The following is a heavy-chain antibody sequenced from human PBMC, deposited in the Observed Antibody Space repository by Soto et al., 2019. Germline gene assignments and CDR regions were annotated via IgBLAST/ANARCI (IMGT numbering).Heavy chain of an antibody. CDR3: ARGIAAGTDY. V-gene: IGHV1-69*02. CDR1: GDTFSTYT. J-gene: IGHJ4*02. D-gene: IGHD6-13*01. Sequence: QVQLVQSGAEVKKPGSSVKVSCKASGDTFSTYTISWVRQAPEQGLEWMGWIIPVLDMPIYAQKFQGRVTISAEKSTSTVYMELSSLRSDDTAVYYCARGIAAGTDYWGQGTLVTVSS. CDR2: IIPVLDMP.